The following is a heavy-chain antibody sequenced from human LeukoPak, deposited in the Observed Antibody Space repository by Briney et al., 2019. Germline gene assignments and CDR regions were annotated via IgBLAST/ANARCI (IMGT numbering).Heavy chain of an antibody. CDR2: IYKDGST. Sequence: GGFLRLSCAASGFTVSSHYVSWVRQAPGKGLEWVSVIYKDGSTYYAEFVRGRLTISIDSSKNTLFLQMISLRAEDTAVYYCARGGVRDCSSTSCYHDWGQGTLVTVSS. J-gene: IGHJ4*02. CDR1: GFTVSSHY. V-gene: IGHV3-66*01. D-gene: IGHD2-2*01. CDR3: ARGGVRDCSSTSCYHD.